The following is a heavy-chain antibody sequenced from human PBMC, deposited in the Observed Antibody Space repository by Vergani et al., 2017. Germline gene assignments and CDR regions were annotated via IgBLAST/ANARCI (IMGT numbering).Heavy chain of an antibody. D-gene: IGHD2-2*01. V-gene: IGHV3-23*01. Sequence: EVQLLETGVGLVQPGGSLRLSCAASGFTFSSYAMSWVRQAPGKGLEWVSSISVYDGRTFYADSVKGRFTISRDNSKNTLYLQMNSLRAEDTAVYFCVKDPRDIVAVPGPHDYWGQGTLVTVSS. CDR2: ISVYDGRT. CDR3: VKDPRDIVAVPGPHDY. J-gene: IGHJ4*02. CDR1: GFTFSSYA.